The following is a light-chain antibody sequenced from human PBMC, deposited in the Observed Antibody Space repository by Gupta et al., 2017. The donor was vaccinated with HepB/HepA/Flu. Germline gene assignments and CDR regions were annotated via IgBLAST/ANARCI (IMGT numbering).Light chain of an antibody. J-gene: IGKJ4*02. V-gene: IGKV3-20*01. Sequence: EIVLTQSPGTLSLSPGERATLSCRASQSVSSSYLAWYQQKPGQAPRLLIYGASSRATGIPDRFSGSGSGTDFTLTISRLEPEDFAVYYCQKYCSLRTFGEGTKVEIK. CDR3: QKYCSLRT. CDR2: GAS. CDR1: QSVSSSY.